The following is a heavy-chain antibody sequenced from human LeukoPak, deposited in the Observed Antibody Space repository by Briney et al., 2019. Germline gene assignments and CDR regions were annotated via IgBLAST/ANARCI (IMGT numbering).Heavy chain of an antibody. V-gene: IGHV3-21*01. J-gene: IGHJ4*02. CDR2: ISSSSSYI. CDR1: GFTFSSYS. D-gene: IGHD3-3*01. CDR3: ARGAYYDFWSGYYGKLSDY. Sequence: GGSLRLSCAASGFTFSSYSMNWVRQAPGKGLEWVSSISSSSSYIYYADSVKGRFTISRDNVKNALYLQMNSLRVEDTAVYYCARGAYYDFWSGYYGKLSDYWGQGTLVTVSS.